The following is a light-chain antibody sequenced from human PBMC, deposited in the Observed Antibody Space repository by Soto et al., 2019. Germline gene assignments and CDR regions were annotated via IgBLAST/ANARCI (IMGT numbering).Light chain of an antibody. Sequence: QSLLTQPPSASGTPGQRVTISCSGSSSNIGSKTVNWYQQLPGTAPKLLIYSNNQRPSGVPDRCSGSKSGTSASLAISGLQSEDEADYYCAAWDDSLNGVVFGGGTKLTVL. CDR2: SNN. J-gene: IGLJ2*01. CDR1: SSNIGSKT. CDR3: AAWDDSLNGVV. V-gene: IGLV1-44*01.